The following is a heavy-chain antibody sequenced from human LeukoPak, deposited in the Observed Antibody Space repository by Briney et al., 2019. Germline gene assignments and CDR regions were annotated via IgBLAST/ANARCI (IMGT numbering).Heavy chain of an antibody. V-gene: IGHV4-59*01. Sequence: SETLSLTCTVSGGSISSYYWSWIRQPPGKGLEWIGYISYSGSTNSSPSLKSRVTISVDTSKKQFSLKLSSVTAAETAVYYCARVENYGSGSSEYWFDPWGQGTLVTVSS. D-gene: IGHD3-10*01. CDR2: ISYSGST. J-gene: IGHJ5*02. CDR3: ARVENYGSGSSEYWFDP. CDR1: GGSISSYY.